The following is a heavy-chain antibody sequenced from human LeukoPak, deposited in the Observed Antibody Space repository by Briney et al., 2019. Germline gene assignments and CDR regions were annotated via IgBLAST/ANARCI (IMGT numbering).Heavy chain of an antibody. D-gene: IGHD5-12*01. J-gene: IGHJ6*02. V-gene: IGHV3-30*04. CDR1: GSTFSSYA. Sequence: GGSLRLSCAASGSTFSSYAMHWVRQAPGKGLEWVAVISYDGSNKYYADSVKGRFTISRDNSKNTLYLQMNSLRSEDTAVYYCARDRTDSGYDYYYYYGMDVWGQGTTVTVSS. CDR3: ARDRTDSGYDYYYYYGMDV. CDR2: ISYDGSNK.